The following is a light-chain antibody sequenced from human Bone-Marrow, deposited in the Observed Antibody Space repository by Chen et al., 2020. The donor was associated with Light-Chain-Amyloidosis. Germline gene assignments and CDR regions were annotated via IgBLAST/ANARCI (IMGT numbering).Light chain of an antibody. CDR1: NIGSTS. V-gene: IGLV3-21*02. Sequence: SYVLTQPSSVSVAPGPMATIACGRNNIGSTSVHWYQQTPGQAPLLVVDDDSDRPSGIPERLSGSNSGNTATLTISRVEAGDEADYYCQVWDRSGDRPVFGGGTKLTVL. J-gene: IGLJ3*02. CDR2: DDS. CDR3: QVWDRSGDRPV.